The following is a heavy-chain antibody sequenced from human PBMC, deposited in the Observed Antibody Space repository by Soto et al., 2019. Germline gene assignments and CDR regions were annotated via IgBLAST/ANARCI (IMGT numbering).Heavy chain of an antibody. J-gene: IGHJ4*02. D-gene: IGHD2-21*02. CDR2: IIPILGIA. V-gene: IGHV1-69*02. Sequence: QVQLVQSGAEVKKPGSSVKVSCKASGGTFSSYTISWVRQAPGQGLEWMGRIIPILGIANYAQKFQGRVTSAADKSTSTAYRELGRLRSDDTGVYYCAACCGGDCYYTNPQTDWGQGTLVTVSS. CDR1: GGTFSSYT. CDR3: AACCGGDCYYTNPQTD.